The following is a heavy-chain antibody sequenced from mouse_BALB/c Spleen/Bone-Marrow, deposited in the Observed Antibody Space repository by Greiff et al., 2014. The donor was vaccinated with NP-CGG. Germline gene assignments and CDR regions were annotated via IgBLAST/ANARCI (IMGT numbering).Heavy chain of an antibody. Sequence: SGAELVRPGASVKLSCKASGYTFTSYWINWVKQRPGQGLEWIGSIYPSDSYTNYNQKFKDKATLTVDKSSSTAYMQLSSPTSEDSAVYYCTTGTRFAYWGQGTLVTVSA. CDR3: TTGTRFAY. CDR2: IYPSDSYT. J-gene: IGHJ3*01. CDR1: GYTFTSYW. D-gene: IGHD4-1*01. V-gene: IGHV1-69*02.